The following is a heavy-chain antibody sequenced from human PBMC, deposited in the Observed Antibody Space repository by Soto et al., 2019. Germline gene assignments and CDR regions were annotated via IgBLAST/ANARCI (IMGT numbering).Heavy chain of an antibody. CDR1: GFRFSDHY. CDR2: TRSKGNSHTT. V-gene: IGHV3-72*01. CDR3: ARSRSSTSCYDY. D-gene: IGHD2-2*01. Sequence: GGSLRLSCAASGFRFSDHYIDWLRQAPGKGLEWVGRTRSKGNSHTTEYAASVKGRFTISRDDSKNSLYLQMNSLKTEDTAVYYCARSRSSTSCYDYWGQGTQVTVSS. J-gene: IGHJ4*02.